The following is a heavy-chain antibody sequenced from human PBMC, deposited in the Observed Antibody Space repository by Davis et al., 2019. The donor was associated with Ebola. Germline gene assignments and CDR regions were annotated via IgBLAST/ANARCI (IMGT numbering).Heavy chain of an antibody. CDR1: GFTFSSYG. CDR3: ARDRWLAFWYFDL. Sequence: PGGSLRLSCAASGFTFSSYGMHWVRQAPGKGLEWVAVISYDGSNKYYVDFVKGRFTISRDNAKNSLYLQMNSLRAEDTAVYYCARDRWLAFWYFDLWGRGTLVTVSS. J-gene: IGHJ2*01. CDR2: ISYDGSNK. V-gene: IGHV3-30*03. D-gene: IGHD6-19*01.